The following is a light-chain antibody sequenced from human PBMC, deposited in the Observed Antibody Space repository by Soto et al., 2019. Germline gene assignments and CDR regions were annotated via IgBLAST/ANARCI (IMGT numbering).Light chain of an antibody. CDR3: SSYTGSSTLHV. V-gene: IGLV2-14*01. CDR2: DVT. Sequence: QSALTQPASVSGSPGQSITISCTGTSSDVGDNNYVFWYQQHPGKAPKLMIYDVTHRPSGIANRFSGSKSGNTASLTISGLQAEDEADYYCSSYTGSSTLHVFGTGTKLTVL. J-gene: IGLJ1*01. CDR1: SSDVGDNNY.